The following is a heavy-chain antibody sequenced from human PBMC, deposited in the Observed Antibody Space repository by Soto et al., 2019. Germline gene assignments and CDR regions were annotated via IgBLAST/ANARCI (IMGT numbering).Heavy chain of an antibody. D-gene: IGHD6-13*01. CDR2: IIPIFGTA. J-gene: IGHJ6*02. V-gene: IGHV1-69*01. Sequence: QVQLVQSGAEVKKPGSSVKVSCKASGGTFSSYAISWVRQAPGQGLEWMGGIIPIFGTANYAQKFQGRVTITADESTSTAYMELSSLGSEDTAVYYCASGSVAAAGSHYYYYYGMDVWGQGTTVTVSS. CDR3: ASGSVAAAGSHYYYYYGMDV. CDR1: GGTFSSYA.